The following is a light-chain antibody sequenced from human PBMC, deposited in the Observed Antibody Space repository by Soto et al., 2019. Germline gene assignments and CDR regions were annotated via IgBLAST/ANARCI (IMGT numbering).Light chain of an antibody. CDR2: AAS. V-gene: IGKV1-39*01. Sequence: DIQMTQSPSTLSASVEDRVTITFRASQSIGDLLAWYQQKPGEAPKLLIYAASSLQSGVPSRFSGSGSGTDFTLTISSLQPEDFATYYCQQSYSTPRTFGGGTKVAIK. J-gene: IGKJ4*01. CDR1: QSIGDL. CDR3: QQSYSTPRT.